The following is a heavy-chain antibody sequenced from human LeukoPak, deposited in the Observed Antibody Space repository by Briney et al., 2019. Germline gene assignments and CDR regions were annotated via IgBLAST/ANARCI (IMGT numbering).Heavy chain of an antibody. J-gene: IGHJ6*02. V-gene: IGHV1-69*04. CDR3: ARGPRIAVADYYYYGIDV. D-gene: IGHD6-19*01. CDR2: IIPIFGIA. CDR1: GGTFSSYA. Sequence: SVKVSFKASGGTFSSYAISWVRQAPGQGLEWKGRIIPIFGIANYAQKFQGRVTITADKSTSTAYMELSSLRSEDTAVYYCARGPRIAVADYYYYGIDVWGQGNTVTVSS.